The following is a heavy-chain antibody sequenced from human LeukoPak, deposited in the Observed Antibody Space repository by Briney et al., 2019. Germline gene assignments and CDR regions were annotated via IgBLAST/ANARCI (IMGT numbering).Heavy chain of an antibody. CDR3: AKGKDC. J-gene: IGHJ4*02. CDR1: GLSISGQW. Sequence: GESLRLSCVASGLSISGQWMNWVRQAPGQGLEWVANIKHDGSEEYYVDSVKGRFTVSRDDVRNSVSLQMNSVRAEDTAVYYCAKGKDCWGQGTLVTVSS. V-gene: IGHV3-7*01. CDR2: IKHDGSEE.